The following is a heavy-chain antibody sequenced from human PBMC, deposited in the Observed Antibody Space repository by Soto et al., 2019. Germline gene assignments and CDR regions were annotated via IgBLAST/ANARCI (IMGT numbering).Heavy chain of an antibody. J-gene: IGHJ4*02. V-gene: IGHV4-39*01. CDR2: IYYSGST. CDR3: ARIYSSSWPTFDY. D-gene: IGHD6-13*01. Sequence: LEILFLTCTVSGGSISSSSYYWGWIRQPPGKGLEWIGSIYYSGSTYYNPSLKSRVTISVDTSKNQFSLKLSSVTAADTAVYYCARIYSSSWPTFDYWGQGTLVTVSS. CDR1: GGSISSSSYY.